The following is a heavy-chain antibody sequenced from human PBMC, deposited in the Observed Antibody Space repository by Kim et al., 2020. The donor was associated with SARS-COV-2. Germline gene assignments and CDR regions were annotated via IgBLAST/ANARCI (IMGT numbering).Heavy chain of an antibody. D-gene: IGHD3-9*01. V-gene: IGHV3-11*04. Sequence: GGSLRLSCAASGFTFSDYYMSWIRQAPGKGLEWVSYISSSGSTIYYADSVKGRFTISRDNAKNSLYLQMNSLRAEDTAVYYCARETQRYFDWLSGGMDVWGQGTTVTVSS. CDR2: ISSSGSTI. CDR1: GFTFSDYY. J-gene: IGHJ6*02. CDR3: ARETQRYFDWLSGGMDV.